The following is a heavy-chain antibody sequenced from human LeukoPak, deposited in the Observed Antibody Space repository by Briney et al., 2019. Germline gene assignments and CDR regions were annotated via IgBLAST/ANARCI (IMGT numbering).Heavy chain of an antibody. J-gene: IGHJ4*02. CDR1: GFSFSSYA. V-gene: IGHV3-64D*06. Sequence: GGSLRLSCSASGFSFSSYAMHWVRQAPGKGLEYVSAINSNGGGTNYADSVKGRFTISRDNSKNMLYLQMSSLRAEDTAVYYCVKGLVIGALDYWGQGTLVTVSS. CDR2: INSNGGGT. CDR3: VKGLVIGALDY. D-gene: IGHD3-10*01.